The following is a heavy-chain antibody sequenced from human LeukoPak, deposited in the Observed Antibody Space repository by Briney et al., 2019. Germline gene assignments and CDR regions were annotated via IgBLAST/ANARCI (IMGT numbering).Heavy chain of an antibody. CDR2: INPNSGGT. D-gene: IGHD5-18*01. V-gene: IGHV1-2*02. J-gene: IGHJ4*02. CDR1: GYTFTSYG. CDR3: ARGYSYGFDY. Sequence: ASVKVSCKASGYTFTSYGISWVRQAPGQGLEWMGGINPNSGGTNYAQKFQGRVTMTRDTSISTAYMELSRLRSDDTAVYYCARGYSYGFDYWGQGTLVTVSS.